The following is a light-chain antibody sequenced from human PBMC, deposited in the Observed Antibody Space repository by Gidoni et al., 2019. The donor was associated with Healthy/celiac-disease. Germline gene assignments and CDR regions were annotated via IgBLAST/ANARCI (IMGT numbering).Light chain of an antibody. CDR3: QQHGA. Sequence: DIQMTQSPSSLSASVGDRVTITCQASQDISNYLNWYQQKPGKAPKLLIYDASNLETGVPSRFSGSGSGTDFTFTISSLQPEDIATYCCQQHGAFGGGTKVEIK. CDR1: QDISNY. J-gene: IGKJ4*01. V-gene: IGKV1-33*01. CDR2: DAS.